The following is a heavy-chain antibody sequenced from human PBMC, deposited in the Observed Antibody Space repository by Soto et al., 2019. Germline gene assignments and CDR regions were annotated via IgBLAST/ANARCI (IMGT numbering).Heavy chain of an antibody. CDR2: ISAYNGNT. CDR3: ARGYDFWSGSTQYYFDY. J-gene: IGHJ4*02. Sequence: ASVKVSCKASGGTFSSYAISWVRQAPGQGLEWMGGISAYNGNTNYAQKLQGRVTMTTDTSTSTAYMELRSLRSDDTAVYYCARGYDFWSGSTQYYFDYWGQGTLVTVSS. D-gene: IGHD3-3*01. V-gene: IGHV1-18*01. CDR1: GGTFSSYA.